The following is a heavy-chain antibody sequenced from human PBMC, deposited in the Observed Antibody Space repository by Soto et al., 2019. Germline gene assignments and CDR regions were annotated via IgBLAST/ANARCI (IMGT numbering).Heavy chain of an antibody. CDR3: ARDNRKELWVEGLNAMDV. CDR2: ISGYNGQT. Sequence: QVQLVQSGPEVMKPGASVKVSCKASGYTFTTYGISWVRLAPGQGLEWLGWISGYNGQTNYAPRFRDRVTLTTDTSQSTTNMELRSLRSDDTAIYFCARDNRKELWVEGLNAMDVWGQGTTVTVSS. D-gene: IGHD2-21*01. V-gene: IGHV1-18*01. CDR1: GYTFTTYG. J-gene: IGHJ6*02.